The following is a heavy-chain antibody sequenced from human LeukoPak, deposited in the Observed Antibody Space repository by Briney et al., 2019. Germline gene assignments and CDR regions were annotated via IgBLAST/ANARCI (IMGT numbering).Heavy chain of an antibody. CDR3: AREAAGGLVGVRATAEYFQH. CDR2: IIPIFGTA. D-gene: IGHD6-25*01. Sequence: SVKVSCKASGGTFSSYAISWVRQAPGQGLEWMGGIIPIFGTANYAQKFQGRVTITADESTSTAYMELSSLRSEDTAVYYCAREAAGGLVGVRATAEYFQHWGQGTLVTVSS. CDR1: GGTFSSYA. V-gene: IGHV1-69*01. J-gene: IGHJ1*01.